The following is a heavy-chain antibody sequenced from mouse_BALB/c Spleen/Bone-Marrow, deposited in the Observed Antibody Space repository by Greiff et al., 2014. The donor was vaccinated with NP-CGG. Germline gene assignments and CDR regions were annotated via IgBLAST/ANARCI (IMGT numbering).Heavy chain of an antibody. V-gene: IGHV14-3*02. CDR3: ATNCNDGYFDV. Sequence: EVQLQQPGAELVKPGASVKLSCTASGFNIKDSYMHWVKQRPEQGLEWIGRIDPANGNSKYDPKFQGKATITADKSSNTAYMQLSSLTSEDTAVYYCATNCNDGYFDVWGPGTPVTVSS. CDR2: IDPANGNS. J-gene: IGHJ1*01. D-gene: IGHD2-1*01. CDR1: GFNIKDSY.